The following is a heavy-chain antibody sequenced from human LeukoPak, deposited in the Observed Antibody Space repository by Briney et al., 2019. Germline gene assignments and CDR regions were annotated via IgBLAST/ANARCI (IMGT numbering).Heavy chain of an antibody. V-gene: IGHV1-18*01. Sequence: ASVKVYCKASGYTFTSYGISRMRQAPGQGLDSMGWISLYNGNTNYAQKLQGRVTTTTDTSTSTAYMELRSLRSDDTAVYYCARGGLNYYYDSSGYYDYWGQGTLVTVSS. CDR1: GYTFTSYG. J-gene: IGHJ4*02. CDR3: ARGGLNYYYDSSGYYDY. CDR2: ISLYNGNT. D-gene: IGHD3-22*01.